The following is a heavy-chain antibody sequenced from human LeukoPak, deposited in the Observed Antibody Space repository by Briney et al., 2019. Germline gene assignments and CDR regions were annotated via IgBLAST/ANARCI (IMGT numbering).Heavy chain of an antibody. V-gene: IGHV7-4-1*02. D-gene: IGHD3-10*01. Sequence: ASVKVSCKASGGAFSSYAISWVRQAPGQGLEWMGWINTNTGNPTYAQGFTGRFVFSLDTSVSTAYLQISSLKAEDTAVYYCVREFGYYGSGFDYWGQGTLVTVSS. CDR1: GGAFSSYA. J-gene: IGHJ4*02. CDR3: VREFGYYGSGFDY. CDR2: INTNTGNP.